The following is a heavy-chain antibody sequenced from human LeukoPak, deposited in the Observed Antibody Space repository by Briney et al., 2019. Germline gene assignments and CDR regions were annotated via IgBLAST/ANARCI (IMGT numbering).Heavy chain of an antibody. V-gene: IGHV3-48*01. Sequence: PGGSLRLSCAASGFTFSSYSMNWVRQAPGKGLEWVSYISSSSSTIYYADSVKGRFTISRDNAKNSLYLQMNSLRAEDTAVYYCASRLIVPSSRGAFDIWGQGTMVTVSS. CDR1: GFTFSSYS. CDR3: ASRLIVPSSRGAFDI. D-gene: IGHD3-22*01. J-gene: IGHJ3*02. CDR2: ISSSSSTI.